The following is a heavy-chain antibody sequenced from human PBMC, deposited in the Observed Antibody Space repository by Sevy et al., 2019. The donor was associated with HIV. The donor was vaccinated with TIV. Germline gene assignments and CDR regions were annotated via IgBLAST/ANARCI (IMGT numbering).Heavy chain of an antibody. J-gene: IGHJ4*02. D-gene: IGHD5-18*01. V-gene: IGHV3-66*01. CDR2: IHSDDTT. CDR1: GFTVNSNY. CDR3: ARGKSGYGYALNY. Sequence: GGSLRLSCAASGFTVNSNYMTWVRQAPGKGLEGVSVIHSDDTTYHADTVKDRFTISRDNFKNTLYLHMSSLRAEDTAVYYCARGKSGYGYALNYWGQGSLVTVSS.